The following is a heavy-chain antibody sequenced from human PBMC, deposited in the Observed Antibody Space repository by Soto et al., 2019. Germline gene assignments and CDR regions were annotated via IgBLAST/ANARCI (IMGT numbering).Heavy chain of an antibody. V-gene: IGHV4-39*01. CDR1: GYSISSSHYY. D-gene: IGHD6-25*01. CDR2: IYYSGST. J-gene: IGHJ5*02. CDR3: ARRIATAASWFDP. Sequence: QLQLQESGPGLVKPSETLSLTCTVSGYSISSSHYYWGWIRQPPGKGLEWIGRIYYSGSTYYNPSLKRRVALFVDTSSNQFSLKLSSLTAADTAVYYCARRIATAASWFDPWGQGTLVTVSS.